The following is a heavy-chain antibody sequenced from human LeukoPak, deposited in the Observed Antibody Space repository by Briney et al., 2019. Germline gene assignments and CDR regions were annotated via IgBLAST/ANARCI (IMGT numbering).Heavy chain of an antibody. CDR2: IYYSGST. CDR1: GGSISSYY. V-gene: IGHV4-59*08. D-gene: IGHD3-3*01. Sequence: SETLSLTCTVSGGSISSYYWSWIRQPPGKGLEWIGYIYYSGSTNYNPSLKSRVTISVDTSKNQFSLKLSSVTAADTAVYYCARHSTFGVVIIKGRVRGPFDYWGQGTLVTVSS. J-gene: IGHJ4*02. CDR3: ARHSTFGVVIIKGRVRGPFDY.